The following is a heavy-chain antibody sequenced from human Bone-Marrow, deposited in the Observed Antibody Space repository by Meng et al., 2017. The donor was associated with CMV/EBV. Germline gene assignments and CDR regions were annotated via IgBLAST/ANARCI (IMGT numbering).Heavy chain of an antibody. D-gene: IGHD2-2*01. J-gene: IGHJ4*02. CDR1: GGSFSDYY. V-gene: IGHV4-34*01. CDR2: INHSGST. CDR3: ARGWQYQRSPYFDY. Sequence: SQTLSHTCAIYGGSFSDYYWSWIRQPPGKGLEWIGEINHSGSTNYNPSLKSRVTISVDTSKNQFSLKLSSVTAADTAVYYCARGWQYQRSPYFDYWGQGTLVTVSS.